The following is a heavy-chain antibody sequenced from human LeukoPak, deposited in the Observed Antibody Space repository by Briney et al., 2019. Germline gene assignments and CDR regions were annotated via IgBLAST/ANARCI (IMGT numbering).Heavy chain of an antibody. D-gene: IGHD1-26*01. V-gene: IGHV1-3*01. CDR1: GYTFTTYA. J-gene: IGHJ4*02. Sequence: ASVKVSCKAYGYTFTTYAMDWVRQAPGQRLEWMGWINAGNGNTKYSQKFQDRVTITRETSASTAYMELSSLRSEDTAVYYCAPLLMGAYYHFDYWGQGTLVTVSS. CDR2: INAGNGNT. CDR3: APLLMGAYYHFDY.